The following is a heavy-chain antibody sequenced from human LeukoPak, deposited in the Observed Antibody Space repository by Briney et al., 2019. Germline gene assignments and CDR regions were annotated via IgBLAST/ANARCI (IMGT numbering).Heavy chain of an antibody. CDR1: GFTVSNNY. J-gene: IGHJ3*02. CDR2: SYSDTNT. Sequence: QPGGSLRLSCTASGFTVSNNYMSWVRQAPGKGLEWVSISYSDTNTNYADSVKGRFTISRDTSQNTLSLQMNSLRAEDTAVYYCVRKNRDFNAAFDTWGQGTVVTVSA. D-gene: IGHD1-14*01. CDR3: VRKNRDFNAAFDT. V-gene: IGHV3-53*01.